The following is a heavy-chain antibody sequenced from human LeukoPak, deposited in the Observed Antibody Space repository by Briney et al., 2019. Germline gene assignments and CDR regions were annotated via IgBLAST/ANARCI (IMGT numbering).Heavy chain of an antibody. CDR2: IKSKTDGGTT. D-gene: IGHD3-9*01. Sequence: GGSLRLSCAASGFTFSNAWMSWVRQAPGKGLEWVGRIKSKTDGGTTDYAAPVKGRFTISRDDSKNTLYLQMNSLKTEDTAVYYCTTDPYWYYDILTGYSYFDYWGQGTLVTVSS. CDR3: TTDPYWYYDILTGYSYFDY. V-gene: IGHV3-15*01. CDR1: GFTFSNAW. J-gene: IGHJ4*02.